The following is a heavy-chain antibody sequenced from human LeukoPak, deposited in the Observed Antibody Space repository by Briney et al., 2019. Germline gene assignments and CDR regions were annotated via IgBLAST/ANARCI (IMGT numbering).Heavy chain of an antibody. CDR3: ASDPTGTSFDY. CDR2: IIAYNGNT. Sequence: GASVKVSCKASGDTFTSYGISWVRQAPGQGLEWMGWIIAYNGNTNYTQKLQGRVTITTDTSTSTAYMELRSLRSDDTAVYYCASDPTGTSFDYWGQGTLVTVSS. CDR1: GDTFTSYG. V-gene: IGHV1-18*04. J-gene: IGHJ4*02. D-gene: IGHD1-1*01.